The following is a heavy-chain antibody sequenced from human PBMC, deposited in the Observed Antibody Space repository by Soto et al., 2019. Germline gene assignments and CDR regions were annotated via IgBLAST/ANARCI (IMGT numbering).Heavy chain of an antibody. J-gene: IGHJ5*02. Sequence: ASVKVSCKVSGYTLTDLSMQWVRQAPGKGLEWMGGFDPEDGETIYAQKFQGRVTMTEDTATDTAYMELSSLRSEDTAVYYCAKDPEEVPAAMLGYNWFDPWGQGTLVTVSS. D-gene: IGHD2-2*01. CDR3: AKDPEEVPAAMLGYNWFDP. CDR2: FDPEDGET. V-gene: IGHV1-24*01. CDR1: GYTLTDLS.